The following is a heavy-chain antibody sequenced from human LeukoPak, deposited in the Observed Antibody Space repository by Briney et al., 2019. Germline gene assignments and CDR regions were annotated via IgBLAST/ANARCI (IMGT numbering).Heavy chain of an antibody. CDR2: IYTSGST. J-gene: IGHJ5*02. Sequence: SETLSLTCTVSGGSISSYYWSWIRQPAGKGLEWIGRIYTSGSTNYNPSLKSRVTMSVDTSKNQFSLELSSVTAADTAVYYCAREGIADNTGWFDPWGQGTLVTVSS. CDR1: GGSISSYY. CDR3: AREGIADNTGWFDP. D-gene: IGHD6-13*01. V-gene: IGHV4-4*07.